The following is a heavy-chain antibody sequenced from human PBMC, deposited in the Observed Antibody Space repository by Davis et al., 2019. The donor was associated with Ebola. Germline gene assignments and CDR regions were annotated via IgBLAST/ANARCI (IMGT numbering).Heavy chain of an antibody. CDR2: IKQDGSEK. D-gene: IGHD6-19*01. J-gene: IGHJ4*02. CDR1: GFTFSTYA. CDR3: ARDSVGIAVY. V-gene: IGHV3-7*01. Sequence: GGSLRLSCVASGFTFSTYAMSWVRQAPGKGLEWVANIKQDGSEKYYVDSVKGRFTISRDNAKNSLYLQMNSLRAEDTAVYYCARDSVGIAVYWGQGTLVTVSS.